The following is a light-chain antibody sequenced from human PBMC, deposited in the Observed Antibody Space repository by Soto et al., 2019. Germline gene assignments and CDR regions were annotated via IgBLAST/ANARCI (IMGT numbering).Light chain of an antibody. V-gene: IGLV2-8*01. CDR1: SSDVGGYNF. CDR3: SSYAGSDNYV. J-gene: IGLJ1*01. CDR2: EVS. Sequence: QSALTQPPSASGSPGRSVTISCTGTSSDVGGYNFVSWYQQYPGKAPKLMIYEVSKRPSGVPDRFSGSKSGNTASLTVSGLQAEDEADYYCSSYAGSDNYVFGTGTKLTVL.